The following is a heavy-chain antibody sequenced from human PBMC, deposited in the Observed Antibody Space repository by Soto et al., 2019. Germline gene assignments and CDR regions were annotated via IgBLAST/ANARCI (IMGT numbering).Heavy chain of an antibody. D-gene: IGHD2-15*01. Sequence: PGGSLRLSCAASGFTYSTYTMHWVRQAPGKGLEWVAVISYDGSNKYYADSVKGRFTISRDNSKNTLYLQMNSLRAEDTAVYYCARPGSPWGDCSGGSCYYPEYFQHWGQGTLVTVS. CDR3: ARPGSPWGDCSGGSCYYPEYFQH. CDR2: ISYDGSNK. J-gene: IGHJ1*01. V-gene: IGHV3-30-3*01. CDR1: GFTYSTYT.